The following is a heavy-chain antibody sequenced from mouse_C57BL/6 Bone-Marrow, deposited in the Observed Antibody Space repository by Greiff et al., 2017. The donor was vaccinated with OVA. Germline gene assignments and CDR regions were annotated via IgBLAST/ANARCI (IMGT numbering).Heavy chain of an antibody. V-gene: IGHV5-9-1*02. J-gene: IGHJ1*03. Sequence: EVHLVESGEGLVKPGGSLKLSCAASGFTFSSYAMSWVRQTPEKRLEWVAYISSGGDYIYYADTVKGRFTISRDNARNTLYLQMSSVKSEDTAMYYCTRADYPYFDVWGTGTTVTVSS. D-gene: IGHD5-5*01. CDR3: TRADYPYFDV. CDR2: ISSGGDYI. CDR1: GFTFSSYA.